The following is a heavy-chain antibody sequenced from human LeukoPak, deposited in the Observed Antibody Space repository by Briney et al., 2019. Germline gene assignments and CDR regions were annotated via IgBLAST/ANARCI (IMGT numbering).Heavy chain of an antibody. CDR3: ARGHAAVTAIYYYYYGMDV. D-gene: IGHD1-14*01. Sequence: TLSLTCTVSGGSISSGGYYWSWIRQHPGKGLEWIGYIYYSGSTYYNPSLKSRVTISVDTSKNQFSLKLSSVTAADTAVYYCARGHAAVTAIYYYYYGMDVWGQGTTVTVSS. V-gene: IGHV4-31*03. CDR1: GGSISSGGYY. J-gene: IGHJ6*02. CDR2: IYYSGST.